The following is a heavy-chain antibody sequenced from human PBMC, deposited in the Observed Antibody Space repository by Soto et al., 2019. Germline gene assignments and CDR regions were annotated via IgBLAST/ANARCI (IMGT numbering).Heavy chain of an antibody. V-gene: IGHV1-8*01. CDR3: ARNYDYVWGSYRLSYYYYGMDV. J-gene: IGHJ6*02. CDR1: GYTFTSYD. Sequence: ASVKVSCKASGYTFTSYDINWVRQATGQGLEWMGWMNPNSGNTGYAQKFQGRVTMTRNTSISTAYMERSSLRSEDTAVYYCARNYDYVWGSYRLSYYYYGMDVWGQGTTVTVSS. D-gene: IGHD3-16*02. CDR2: MNPNSGNT.